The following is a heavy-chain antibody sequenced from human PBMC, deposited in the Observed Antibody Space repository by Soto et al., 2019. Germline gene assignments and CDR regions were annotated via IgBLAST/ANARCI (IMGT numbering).Heavy chain of an antibody. CDR2: ISSDSTYI. D-gene: IGHD3-10*01. V-gene: IGHV3-21*01. CDR1: GFPFSSYS. CDR3: ARVTIVVRGVPDY. J-gene: IGHJ4*02. Sequence: GESLKISCAASGFPFSSYSMSWVRQAPGKGLEWVSSISSDSTYIYHADSVKGRFTISRDNAKNSLYLQMSSLRAEDTAVYYCARVTIVVRGVPDYWGQGTLVTVSS.